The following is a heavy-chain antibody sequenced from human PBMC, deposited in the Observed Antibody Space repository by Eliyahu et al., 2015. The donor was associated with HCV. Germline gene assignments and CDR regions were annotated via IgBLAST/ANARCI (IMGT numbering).Heavy chain of an antibody. D-gene: IGHD3-22*01. Sequence: EVQLVESGGGLVKPGGSLXLSCAASEVIFNXYNINWVRQAPGKGLEWVSSISPYGTDIYYADSVKGRFILSRDNAKNTLSLQMSSLRAEDTALYYCTRDHQLYSDTTGSQDDGFDMWGQGTMVTVSS. CDR3: TRDHQLYSDTTGSQDDGFDM. V-gene: IGHV3-21*01. CDR1: EVIFNXYN. CDR2: ISPYGTDI. J-gene: IGHJ3*02.